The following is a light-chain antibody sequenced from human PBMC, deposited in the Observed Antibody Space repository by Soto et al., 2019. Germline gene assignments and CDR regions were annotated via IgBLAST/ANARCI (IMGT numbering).Light chain of an antibody. CDR3: YQYFSTPLT. CDR1: ASISNY. J-gene: IGKJ4*01. CDR2: AAS. V-gene: IGKV1-39*01. Sequence: DIRMTQSPSSLSAPVGERVTITCRASASISNYLNWYQQTPGKAPNLLIYAASSLQSGVPSRFSGSGSGTDFTLTISSLQAEDVAVYYCYQYFSTPLTFGGGTKVDIK.